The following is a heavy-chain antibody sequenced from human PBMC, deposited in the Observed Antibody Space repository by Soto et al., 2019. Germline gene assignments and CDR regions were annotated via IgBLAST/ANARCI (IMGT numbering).Heavy chain of an antibody. D-gene: IGHD6-19*01. CDR2: IIPIFGTT. V-gene: IGHV1-69*01. J-gene: IGHJ4*02. CDR3: ARDVREYPNGITGAGLID. CDR1: GGTFSSYA. Sequence: QVQLVQSGAEVKKPGSSVKVSCKASGGTFSSYAISWVRQAPGQGLECLGGIIPIFGTTNYAQKFQGRVTITADESTSTAYMELSSLRSEDTAVYYCARDVREYPNGITGAGLIDWGQGTLVTVSS.